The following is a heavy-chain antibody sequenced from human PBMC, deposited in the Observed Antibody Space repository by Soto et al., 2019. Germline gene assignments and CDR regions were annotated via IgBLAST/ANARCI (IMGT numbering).Heavy chain of an antibody. CDR3: AKKAYCSGGSCLDGDAFDI. D-gene: IGHD2-15*01. Sequence: EVQLLESGGGLVQPGGSLRLSCAASGFTFSSYAMSWVRQAPGKGLEWVSAISGSGGSTYYADSVKGRFTISRDNSKNTLYLQMNRLRAEDTAVYYCAKKAYCSGGSCLDGDAFDIWGQGTMVTVSS. V-gene: IGHV3-23*01. J-gene: IGHJ3*02. CDR1: GFTFSSYA. CDR2: ISGSGGST.